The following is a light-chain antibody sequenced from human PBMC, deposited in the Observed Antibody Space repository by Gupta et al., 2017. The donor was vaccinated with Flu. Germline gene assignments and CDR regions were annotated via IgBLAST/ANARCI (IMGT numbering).Light chain of an antibody. Sequence: PSILSASLGDSVIITCRASQSVSSHLAWYQQKPGKAPRLLIRSSSTLESGVPLRGSGSGFGTEFTLTIASLQPEDAATYYCQKYHSNFRTFGQGT. CDR1: QSVSSH. J-gene: IGKJ1*01. CDR3: QKYHSNFRT. V-gene: IGKV1-5*03. CDR2: SSS.